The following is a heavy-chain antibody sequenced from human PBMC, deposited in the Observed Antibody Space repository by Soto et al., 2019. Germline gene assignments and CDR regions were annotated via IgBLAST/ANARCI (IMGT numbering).Heavy chain of an antibody. Sequence: SETLSLTCTVSGGSISSYYWSWIRQPPGKGLEWIGYIYYSGSTNYNPSLKSRVTISVDTSKNQFSLKLSSVTAADTAVYYCARVEGDGYSPFDYWGQGTLVTVSS. V-gene: IGHV4-59*01. CDR1: GGSISSYY. CDR3: ARVEGDGYSPFDY. CDR2: IYYSGST. D-gene: IGHD4-4*01. J-gene: IGHJ4*02.